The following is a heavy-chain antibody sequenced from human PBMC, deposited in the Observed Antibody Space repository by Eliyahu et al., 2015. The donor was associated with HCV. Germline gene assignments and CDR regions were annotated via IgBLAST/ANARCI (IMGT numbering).Heavy chain of an antibody. CDR1: GLXLDTYA. D-gene: IGHD3-10*01. V-gene: IGHV3-9*01. J-gene: IGHJ6*02. CDR3: TKDVVPGGADV. Sequence: EVKIEEAGGGLVEPGRSLRLPCAVXGLXLDTYAVHXVRQSPGKGLEWVAGFSXDTDRIDYANSVRGRFTVSRDNAKNSFHLQMNSLRTEDTALYYCTKDVVPGGADVWGQGTTVTVSS. CDR2: FSXDTDRI.